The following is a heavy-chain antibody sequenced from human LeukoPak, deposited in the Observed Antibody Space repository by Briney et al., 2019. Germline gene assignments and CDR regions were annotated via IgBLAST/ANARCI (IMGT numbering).Heavy chain of an antibody. Sequence: SETLSLTCAVSGGSICSSSYYWGWIRQPPGKGLEWIGYTYDSGSTYYNTSLKSRVTISVDTSKNQFSLKLSSVTAADTAVYYCASGYCSGGSCYSIDYWGQGTLVTVSS. CDR2: TYDSGST. V-gene: IGHV4-39*01. J-gene: IGHJ4*02. CDR3: ASGYCSGGSCYSIDY. D-gene: IGHD2-15*01. CDR1: GGSICSSSYY.